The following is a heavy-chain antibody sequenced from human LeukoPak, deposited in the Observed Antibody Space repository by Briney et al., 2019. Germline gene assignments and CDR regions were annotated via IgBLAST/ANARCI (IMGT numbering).Heavy chain of an antibody. V-gene: IGHV4-30-4*01. CDR1: GGSLSSGNYY. CDR2: IYYSGTT. CDR3: ASKVH. Sequence: SETLSLTCTVSGGSLSSGNYYWSWVRQPPGEGLEWIGYIYYSGTTYYNPSLKSRVTISVDTSKNQFSLELTSVTAADTAVCYCASKVHWGQGTLVTVSS. J-gene: IGHJ4*02.